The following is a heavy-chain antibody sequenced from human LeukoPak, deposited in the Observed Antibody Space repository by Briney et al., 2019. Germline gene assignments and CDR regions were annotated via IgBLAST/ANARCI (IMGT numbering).Heavy chain of an antibody. CDR3: ASRDNWNQGDY. J-gene: IGHJ4*02. D-gene: IGHD1-20*01. CDR2: IYSGGST. CDR1: GFTVSSNY. Sequence: PGGSLRLSCAASGFTVSSNYMTWVRQAPGKGLEWVSVIYSGGSTYYADSVKGRFTISRDNSKNTLYLQMNSLRAEDKAVYYCASRDNWNQGDYWGQGTLVTVAS. V-gene: IGHV3-66*01.